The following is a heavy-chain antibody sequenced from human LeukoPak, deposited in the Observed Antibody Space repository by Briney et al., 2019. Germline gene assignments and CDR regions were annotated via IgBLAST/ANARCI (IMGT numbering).Heavy chain of an antibody. Sequence: KPSETLSLTCTVSGVSISSRSYYWGGIRQPPGKVRGWNVSIYYSGSTYYNPSRKSRVTISVDTSKNQFSLKLSSVTAADTAVYYCARHGPIGAEAGTGWFDPWGQGTLVTVSS. CDR2: IYYSGST. J-gene: IGHJ5*02. CDR3: ARHGPIGAEAGTGWFDP. D-gene: IGHD6-13*01. CDR1: GVSISSRSYY. V-gene: IGHV4-39*01.